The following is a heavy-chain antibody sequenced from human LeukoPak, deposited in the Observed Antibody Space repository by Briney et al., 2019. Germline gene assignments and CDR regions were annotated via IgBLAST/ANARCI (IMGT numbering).Heavy chain of an antibody. CDR3: ARANHDFWSGPVDY. Sequence: GSLRLSCAASGFTFSSYAMSWIRQPPGKGLEWIGEINHSGSTNYNPSLKSRVTISVDTSKNQFSLKLSSVTAADTAVYYCARANHDFWSGPVDYWGQGTLVTVSS. J-gene: IGHJ4*02. D-gene: IGHD3-3*01. CDR1: GFTFSSYA. CDR2: INHSGST. V-gene: IGHV4-34*01.